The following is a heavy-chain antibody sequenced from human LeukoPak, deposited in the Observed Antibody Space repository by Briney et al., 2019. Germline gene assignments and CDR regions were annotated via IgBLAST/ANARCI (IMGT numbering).Heavy chain of an antibody. J-gene: IGHJ4*02. D-gene: IGHD5-24*01. CDR3: ARARGDGLIDY. CDR1: GGSISSYY. V-gene: IGHV4-39*07. Sequence: SETLSLTCTVSGGSISSYYWGWIRQPPGKGLEWIGSIYYSGSTYYNPSLKSRVTISVDTSKNQFSLKLSSVTAADTAVYYCARARGDGLIDYWGQGTLVTVSS. CDR2: IYYSGST.